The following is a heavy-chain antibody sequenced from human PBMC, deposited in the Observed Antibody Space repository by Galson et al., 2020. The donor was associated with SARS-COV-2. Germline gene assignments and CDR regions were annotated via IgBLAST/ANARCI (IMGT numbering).Heavy chain of an antibody. V-gene: IGHV3-23*01. D-gene: IGHD3-9*01. CDR2: ISASGVTT. Sequence: QAGGSLRLSCEASGFNFSNYAMSWVRQAPGRGLEWLSAISASGVTTYYADSVRGRITISRDNSKNTLNLQMNSLRVDDTAVYYCAKDQYDGATGAEFFQHWGQGTLFTVSS. J-gene: IGHJ1*01. CDR1: GFNFSNYA. CDR3: AKDQYDGATGAEFFQH.